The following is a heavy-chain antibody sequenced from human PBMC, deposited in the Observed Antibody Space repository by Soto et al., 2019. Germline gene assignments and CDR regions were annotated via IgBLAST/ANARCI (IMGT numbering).Heavy chain of an antibody. CDR3: ARHKAADDFYYYYNTMDV. J-gene: IGHJ6*02. CDR2: IFYTGNT. D-gene: IGHD6-13*01. V-gene: IGHV4-39*01. CDR1: GGSISSSPYY. Sequence: PSETLSLTCTVSGGSISSSPYYWGWIRQPPGKGLEWIGSIFYTGNTYFKPSLKSRVTISIDTSKNQFSLKVSSVTAADTAVYYCARHKAADDFYYYYNTMDVWGQGTTVTVSS.